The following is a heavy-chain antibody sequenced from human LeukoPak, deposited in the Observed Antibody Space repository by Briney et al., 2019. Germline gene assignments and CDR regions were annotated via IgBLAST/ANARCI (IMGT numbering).Heavy chain of an antibody. V-gene: IGHV3-7*01. J-gene: IGHJ4*02. CDR3: ARDRPYDILTGYSRFDY. Sequence: GGSLRLSCAASGLTFSSKWMSWVSQAPGNGLEWVGNIKQDGSEKYYVDSVKGRFTISRDNANNSLYLQMNSLRAEDTAVYYCARDRPYDILTGYSRFDYWGQGTLVTVSS. CDR2: IKQDGSEK. CDR1: GLTFSSKW. D-gene: IGHD3-9*01.